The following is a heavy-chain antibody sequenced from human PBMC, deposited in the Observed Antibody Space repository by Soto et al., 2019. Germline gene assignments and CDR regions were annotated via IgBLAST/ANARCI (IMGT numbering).Heavy chain of an antibody. J-gene: IGHJ4*02. Sequence: PSETLSLTCTVSGGSIISGGYYWSWIRQSPGRGLEWVGYISYSGTTSYNPSLKSRVTISADTSENQFSLRLTSVTSADTAVYYCARGGGYYYFFDYWGRGTMVTVYS. D-gene: IGHD3-22*01. V-gene: IGHV4-31*03. CDR3: ARGGGYYYFFDY. CDR2: ISYSGTT. CDR1: GGSIISGGYY.